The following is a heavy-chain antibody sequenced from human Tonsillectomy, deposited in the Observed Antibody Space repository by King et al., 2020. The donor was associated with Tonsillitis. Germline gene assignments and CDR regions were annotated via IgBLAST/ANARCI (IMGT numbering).Heavy chain of an antibody. D-gene: IGHD2-15*01. V-gene: IGHV4-59*08. Sequence: VQLQESGPGLVKPSETLSLTCTVSGGSISSYYWSWIRQPPGKGLEWIGYIYYSGSTNYNPSLKSRVTISVDTSQNQFSLKLSSVTAAATAVYYCARLGGRCSGGSCYPAYWGQGTLVTVSS. J-gene: IGHJ4*02. CDR1: GGSISSYY. CDR2: IYYSGST. CDR3: ARLGGRCSGGSCYPAY.